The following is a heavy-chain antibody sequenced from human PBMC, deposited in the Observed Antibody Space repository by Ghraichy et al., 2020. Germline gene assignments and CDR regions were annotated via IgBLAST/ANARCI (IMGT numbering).Heavy chain of an antibody. D-gene: IGHD3-10*01. V-gene: IGHV3-23*01. Sequence: GGSLRLSCAASGFTFSSCAMNWVRQAPGKGLEWVSAISGIGGSTYYADSVKGRFTISRDNSKNTLYLQMNSLRPEDTAVYYCSKRGLGFRVLLPQAYYFDYWGQGTLVSVSS. CDR1: GFTFSSCA. CDR2: ISGIGGST. CDR3: SKRGLGFRVLLPQAYYFDY. J-gene: IGHJ4*02.